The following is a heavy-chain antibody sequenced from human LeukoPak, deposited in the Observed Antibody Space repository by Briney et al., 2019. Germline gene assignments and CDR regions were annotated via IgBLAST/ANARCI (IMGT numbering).Heavy chain of an antibody. CDR2: INSDGSST. J-gene: IGHJ4*02. CDR1: GFTFSSYW. V-gene: IGHV3-74*01. D-gene: IGHD3-22*01. Sequence: GGSLRLSCAASGFTFSSYWMHWVRQALGKGLVWVSRINSDGSSTSYADSVKGRFTISRDNAKNTLYLQMNSLRAEDTAVYYCARELGVVITTGFDYWGQGTLVTVSS. CDR3: ARELGVVITTGFDY.